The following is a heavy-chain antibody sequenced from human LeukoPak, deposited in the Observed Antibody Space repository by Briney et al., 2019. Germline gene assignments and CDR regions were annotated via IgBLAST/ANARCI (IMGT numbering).Heavy chain of an antibody. D-gene: IGHD3-10*01. CDR1: GFTFSSYS. J-gene: IGHJ4*02. CDR3: ARPHSGHLFDY. CDR2: ISCSSTTI. V-gene: IGHV3-48*02. Sequence: GGSLRLSCAASGFTFSSYSMNWVRQAPGKGLEWVSYISCSSTTIYYADSVKGRFTISRDNAKNSLYLQMNSLSDEDTAVYYCARPHSGHLFDYWGQGTLVTVSS.